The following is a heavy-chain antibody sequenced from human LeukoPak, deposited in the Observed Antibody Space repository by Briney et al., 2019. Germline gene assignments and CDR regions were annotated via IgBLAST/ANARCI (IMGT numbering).Heavy chain of an antibody. J-gene: IGHJ4*02. CDR3: ARDKCSGGSCYADY. Sequence: SQTLSLTCTVSGGSISSGSYYWSWIRQPAGKGLEWIGRIYTSGSTNYNPSLKSRVTISVDTSKNQFSLKLSSVTATDTAVYYCARDKCSGGSCYADYWGQGTLVTVSS. CDR2: IYTSGST. D-gene: IGHD2-15*01. V-gene: IGHV4-61*02. CDR1: GGSISSGSYY.